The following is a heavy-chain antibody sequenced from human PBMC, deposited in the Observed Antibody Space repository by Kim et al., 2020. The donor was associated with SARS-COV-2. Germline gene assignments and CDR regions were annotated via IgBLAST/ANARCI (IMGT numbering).Heavy chain of an antibody. Sequence: ASVKVSCKAPGYTFTNYYMHWVRQAPGQGLEWMGMINPSGGTTYAQKFQGRVTMTRDTSTTTVYMVLTSLRSEDTAMYYCARSGMDVWGQGTTVTVS. J-gene: IGHJ6*02. CDR1: GYTFTNYY. CDR3: ARSGMDV. V-gene: IGHV1-46*01. CDR2: INPSGGT.